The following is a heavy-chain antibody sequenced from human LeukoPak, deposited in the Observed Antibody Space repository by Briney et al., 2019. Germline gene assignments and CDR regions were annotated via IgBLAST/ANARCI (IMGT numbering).Heavy chain of an antibody. CDR3: AEDHLDTYYYGSSCRYYFYY. CDR2: ISGSGGST. CDR1: GFTFSSYA. J-gene: IGHJ4*02. V-gene: IGHV3-23*01. D-gene: IGHD3-22*01. Sequence: GGSLRLSCAASGFTFSSYAMSWVRQAPGKGLEWVSAISGSGGSTYYADSVKGRFTISRDNSKNTLYLQMNSLRAEDTAVYYWAEDHLDTYYYGSSCRYYFYYWGQGTLVTVSS.